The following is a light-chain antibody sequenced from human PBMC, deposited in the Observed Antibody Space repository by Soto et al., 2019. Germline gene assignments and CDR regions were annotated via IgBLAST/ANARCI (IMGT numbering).Light chain of an antibody. CDR3: QQLNSYPPT. J-gene: IGKJ3*01. V-gene: IGKV1-9*01. CDR2: AAS. CDR1: QGISSY. Sequence: DIQLTQSPSFLSASVGDRVTITCRASQGISSYLAWYQQRPGKAPKVLIYAASTLQSGVPSRFGGSGSGTEFTLTISSLQPEDFATYYCQQLNSYPPTFGPGTKVDIK.